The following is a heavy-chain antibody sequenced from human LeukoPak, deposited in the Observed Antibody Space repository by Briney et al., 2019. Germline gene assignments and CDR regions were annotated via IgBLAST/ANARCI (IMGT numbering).Heavy chain of an antibody. CDR1: GFTVSSNY. D-gene: IGHD3-22*01. J-gene: IGHJ4*02. CDR2: IYSGGST. CDR3: AACYDSSGYYDY. Sequence: RGGSLRLSCAASGFTVSSNYMSWVRQAPGKGLEWVSVIYSGGSTYYADSVKGRLTISRDNSKNTLYLEMNSLRAEDTAVYYCAACYDSSGYYDYWGQGTLVTVSS. V-gene: IGHV3-53*01.